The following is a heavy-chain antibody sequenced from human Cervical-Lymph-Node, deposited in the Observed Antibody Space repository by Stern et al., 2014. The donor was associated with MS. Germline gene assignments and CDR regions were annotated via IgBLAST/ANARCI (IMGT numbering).Heavy chain of an antibody. CDR3: ARGNSTGYYRDWFDP. V-gene: IGHV2-5*02. Sequence: QVTLRESGPTLVKPTQTLTLTCTFSGFSLSASGVSVGWIRQPPGKALEWLALISWDDDKRYSPSLKSRLTIPKDTSKNQVVLTMTNMDPVDTATFYCARGNSTGYYRDWFDPWGQGTLVTVSS. J-gene: IGHJ5*02. CDR1: GFSLSASGVS. CDR2: ISWDDDK. D-gene: IGHD6-19*01.